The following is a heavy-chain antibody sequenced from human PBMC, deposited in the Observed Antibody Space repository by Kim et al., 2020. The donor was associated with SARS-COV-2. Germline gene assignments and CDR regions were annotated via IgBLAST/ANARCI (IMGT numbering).Heavy chain of an antibody. J-gene: IGHJ5*02. V-gene: IGHV3-43*02. D-gene: IGHD5-18*01. CDR1: GFTFDDYA. CDR2: ISGDGGST. CDR3: AKERYSYGSGGWFDP. Sequence: GGSLRLSCAASGFTFDDYAMHWVRQAPGKGLEWVSLISGDGGSTYYADSVKGRFTISRDNSKNSLYLQMNSLRTEDTALYYCAKERYSYGSGGWFDPWCQGTLVTVSS.